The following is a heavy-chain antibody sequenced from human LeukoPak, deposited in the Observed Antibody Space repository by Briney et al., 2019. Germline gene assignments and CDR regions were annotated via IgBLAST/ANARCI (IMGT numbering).Heavy chain of an antibody. Sequence: GGSLRLSCAASGFTFSSYAMSWVRQAPGKGLEWVSAISGSGGSTYYADSVKGRFTISRDNSKNTLYLQMNSLRAEDTAVYYWAKDRRVVAAKYYYYYYGMDVWGQGTTVTVSS. V-gene: IGHV3-23*01. D-gene: IGHD1-26*01. J-gene: IGHJ6*02. CDR3: AKDRRVVAAKYYYYYYGMDV. CDR1: GFTFSSYA. CDR2: ISGSGGST.